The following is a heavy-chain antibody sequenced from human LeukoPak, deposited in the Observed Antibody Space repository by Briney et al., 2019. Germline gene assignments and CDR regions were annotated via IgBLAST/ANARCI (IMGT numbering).Heavy chain of an antibody. CDR2: IDTGSSV. J-gene: IGHJ4*02. CDR3: ARDGYSGSYFEY. Sequence: GGSLRLSCVASGFTFSDYYMTWIRQAPGKGLEWLSYIDTGSSVYYADSAKGRLIVSRDNDNNSLYLQLNSLRAEDKAVYYCARDGYSGSYFEYWGQGTLVTVSS. D-gene: IGHD1-26*01. V-gene: IGHV3-11*01. CDR1: GFTFSDYY.